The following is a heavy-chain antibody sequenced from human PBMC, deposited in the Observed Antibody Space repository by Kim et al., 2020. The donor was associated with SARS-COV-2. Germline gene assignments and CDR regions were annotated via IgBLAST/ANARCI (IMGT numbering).Heavy chain of an antibody. CDR2: VYYSAST. CDR1: GGSISDSLYY. D-gene: IGHD5-12*01. CDR3: ARHGGGYKYNYGMDV. J-gene: IGHJ6*02. V-gene: IGHV4-39*01. Sequence: SETLSPTCTVSGGSISDSLYYWGWIRQPPGKGLEWIGSVYYSASTYYKPSLKSRVTIFVDTSKEQFSLKLSSVTAADTGVYYCARHGGGYKYNYGMDVWGQGTTVTVSS.